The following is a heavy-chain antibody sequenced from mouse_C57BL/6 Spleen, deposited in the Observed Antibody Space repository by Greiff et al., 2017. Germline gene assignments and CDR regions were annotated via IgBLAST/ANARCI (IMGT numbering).Heavy chain of an antibody. CDR2: INPNHGGT. D-gene: IGHD1-1*01. CDR3: ARSGYYGSSYSPFAY. Sequence: VQLQQSGPELVKPGASVKIPCKASGYTFTDYNMDWVKQSHGKSLEWIGDINPNHGGTIYNQKFKGKATVTVDKSSSTAYMALRSLTSEDTAVYYCARSGYYGSSYSPFAYWGQGTLVTVSA. CDR1: GYTFTDYN. J-gene: IGHJ3*01. V-gene: IGHV1-18*01.